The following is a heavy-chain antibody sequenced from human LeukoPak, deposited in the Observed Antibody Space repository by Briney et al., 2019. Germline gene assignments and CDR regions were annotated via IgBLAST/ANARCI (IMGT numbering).Heavy chain of an antibody. J-gene: IGHJ6*02. CDR3: ARAPPGGATRDYYYGMDV. CDR1: GGSISSGDYY. V-gene: IGHV4-30-4*01. Sequence: PSETLSLTCTVSGGSISSGDYYWSWIRQPPGKGLEWIGYIYYSGSTYYNPSLKSRVTISVDTSKNQFSLKLSSVTAADTAVYYCARAPPGGATRDYYYGMDVWGQGTTVTVSS. D-gene: IGHD1-26*01. CDR2: IYYSGST.